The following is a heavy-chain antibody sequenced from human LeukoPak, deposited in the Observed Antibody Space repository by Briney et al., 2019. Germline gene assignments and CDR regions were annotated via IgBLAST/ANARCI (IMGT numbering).Heavy chain of an antibody. V-gene: IGHV1-18*04. CDR1: GYTFTSYG. D-gene: IGHD3-10*01. J-gene: IGHJ4*02. CDR2: ISAYNGNT. CDR3: ARQPGWFGDPGYFDY. Sequence: EASVKVSCKASGYTFTSYGISWVRQAPGQGLEWMGWISAYNGNTNYAQKLQGRVTMTTDTSTSTAYMELRSLRSDDTAVYYCARQPGWFGDPGYFDYWDQGTLVTVSS.